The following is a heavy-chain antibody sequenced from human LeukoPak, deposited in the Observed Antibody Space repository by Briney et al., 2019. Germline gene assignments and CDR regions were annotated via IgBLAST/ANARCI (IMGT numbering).Heavy chain of an antibody. V-gene: IGHV4-59*01. CDR2: IYNSGST. J-gene: IGHJ6*03. CDR1: GGSISSYY. CDR3: ARDLPLFDDTTSLYYYYMDV. Sequence: SETLSLTCTVSGGSISSYYWSWIRQPPGMGLDWIGYIYNSGSTNYNPSLKSRVTISVDTSKNQFSLKLTSVTAADTAVYYCARDLPLFDDTTSLYYYYMDVWGKGTTVTVSS. D-gene: IGHD2/OR15-2a*01.